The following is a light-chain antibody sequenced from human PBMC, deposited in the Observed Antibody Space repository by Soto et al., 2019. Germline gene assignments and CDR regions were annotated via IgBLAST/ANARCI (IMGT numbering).Light chain of an antibody. V-gene: IGKV3-15*01. J-gene: IGKJ1*01. CDR2: GAS. Sequence: EIVMTQSPATLSVSPGERATLSCRASQSVSSNLAWYQQKPGQAPRLLIYGASTRATGIPARLSGSVSETEFTLTISILQSEDFAIYYCQQYNNWPPWTFGQGTKVEIK. CDR3: QQYNNWPPWT. CDR1: QSVSSN.